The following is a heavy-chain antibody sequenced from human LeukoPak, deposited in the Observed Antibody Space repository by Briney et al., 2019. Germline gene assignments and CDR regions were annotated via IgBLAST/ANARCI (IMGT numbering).Heavy chain of an antibody. CDR2: IWYDGSNK. Sequence: PGRSLRLSCAASGFTFSSYGMHWVRQAPGKGLVWVAVIWYDGSNKYYADSVKGRFTISRDNSKNTPYLQMNSLRAEDTAVYYCARDPYYDFWSGYYNYYFYGMDVWGQGTTVTVSS. V-gene: IGHV3-33*01. D-gene: IGHD3-3*01. J-gene: IGHJ6*02. CDR3: ARDPYYDFWSGYYNYYFYGMDV. CDR1: GFTFSSYG.